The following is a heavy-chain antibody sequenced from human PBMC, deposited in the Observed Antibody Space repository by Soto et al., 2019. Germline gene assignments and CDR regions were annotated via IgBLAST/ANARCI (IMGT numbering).Heavy chain of an antibody. V-gene: IGHV2-5*02. Sequence: QITLKESGPTLVKPTQTLTLTCTFSGFSLSTSGVGVGWIRQPPGKALEWLALIYWDDDKRYSPSLKSRLTIPKDTAKNQVFLTLTNMDPVDTATYFCAHRRGLGQKLVPSWFDPWGQGTLVTVSS. CDR1: GFSLSTSGVG. CDR2: IYWDDDK. D-gene: IGHD6-13*01. CDR3: AHRRGLGQKLVPSWFDP. J-gene: IGHJ5*02.